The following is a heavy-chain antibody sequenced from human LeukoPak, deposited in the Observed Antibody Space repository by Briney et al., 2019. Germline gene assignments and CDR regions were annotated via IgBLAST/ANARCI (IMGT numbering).Heavy chain of an antibody. D-gene: IGHD3-10*01. CDR1: GGSISSSDYL. Sequence: SETLSLTCTVFGGSISSSDYLWAWIRQPPGKGLELIGNIRYPGSTYYNPSLQSRVTISVDTSKNQFSLKLTSVTAADTAVYYWLRSHGAHWGQGTLVTVSS. CDR3: LRSHGAH. CDR2: IRYPGST. V-gene: IGHV4-39*01. J-gene: IGHJ4*02.